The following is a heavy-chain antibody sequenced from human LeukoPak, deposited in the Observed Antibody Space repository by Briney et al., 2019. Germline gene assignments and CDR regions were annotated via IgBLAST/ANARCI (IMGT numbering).Heavy chain of an antibody. CDR3: ARSLVVVVAASWFDP. J-gene: IGHJ5*02. CDR1: GGSFSGYY. D-gene: IGHD2-15*01. CDR2: INHSGST. Sequence: SETLSLTCAVYGGSFSGYYWSWIRQPPGKGLEWIGEINHSGSTNYNPSLKSRVTISVDTSKNQSSLKLSSVTAAGTAVYYCARSLVVVVAASWFDPWGQGTLVTVSS. V-gene: IGHV4-34*01.